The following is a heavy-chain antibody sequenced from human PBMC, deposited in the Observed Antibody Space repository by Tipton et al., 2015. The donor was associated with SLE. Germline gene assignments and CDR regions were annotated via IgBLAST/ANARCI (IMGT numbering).Heavy chain of an antibody. Sequence: SLRLSCVASGFTFYTAYMSWVRQSPGKGLEWVGRIKSKKRGATADYAAPVQGRFTISRDDSKMTLYLQMNSLRAEDTAVYYCTTGYTTSSDYYGMDVWGPGTTVTVSS. J-gene: IGHJ6*02. CDR2: IKSKKRGATA. CDR3: TTGYTTSSDYYGMDV. CDR1: GFTFYTAY. V-gene: IGHV3-15*01. D-gene: IGHD6-6*01.